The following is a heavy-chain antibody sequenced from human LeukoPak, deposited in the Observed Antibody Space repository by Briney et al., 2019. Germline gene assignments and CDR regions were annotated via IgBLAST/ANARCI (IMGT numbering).Heavy chain of an antibody. CDR3: ARMWYYDILTGYYPRDAFGI. Sequence: PSETLSLTCAVYGGSFSGYYWSWIRQPPGKGLEWIGEINHSGSTNYNPSLKSRVTISVDTSKNQFSLKLSSVTAADTAVYYCARMWYYDILTGYYPRDAFGIWGQGTMVTVSS. D-gene: IGHD3-9*01. J-gene: IGHJ3*02. CDR1: GGSFSGYY. CDR2: INHSGST. V-gene: IGHV4-34*01.